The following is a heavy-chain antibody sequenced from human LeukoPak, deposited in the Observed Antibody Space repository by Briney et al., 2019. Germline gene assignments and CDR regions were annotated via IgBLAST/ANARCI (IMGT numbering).Heavy chain of an antibody. CDR1: GFTFSSYA. D-gene: IGHD6-13*01. V-gene: IGHV3-23*01. J-gene: IGHJ4*02. Sequence: PGGSLRLSCAASGFTFSSYAMSWVRQAPGKGLEWVSAISGSGDSTYYADSVKGRFTISRDNAKNSLYLQMNSLRAEDTAVYYCARSKTGYSSSWYFDYWGQGTLVTVSS. CDR2: ISGSGDST. CDR3: ARSKTGYSSSWYFDY.